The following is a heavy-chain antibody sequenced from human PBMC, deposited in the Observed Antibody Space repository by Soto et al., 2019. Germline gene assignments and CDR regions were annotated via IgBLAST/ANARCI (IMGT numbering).Heavy chain of an antibody. Sequence: EVQLLESGGGLVQPGGSLRLSCAASGFPFSNYAMRWVRQAPGKGLEWVSAISASGGSTYYADSVKGRFTISRDNSKNTMYIQTNSLRAEDTAVYYCAKRSLWGNFDYWGQGTLVTVSS. CDR2: ISASGGST. CDR3: AKRSLWGNFDY. J-gene: IGHJ4*02. CDR1: GFPFSNYA. D-gene: IGHD1-26*01. V-gene: IGHV3-23*01.